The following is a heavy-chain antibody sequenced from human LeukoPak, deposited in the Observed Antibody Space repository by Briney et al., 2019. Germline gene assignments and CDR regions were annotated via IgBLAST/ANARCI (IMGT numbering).Heavy chain of an antibody. CDR2: IYYSGST. CDR1: GGSISSSSCY. J-gene: IGHJ4*02. D-gene: IGHD6-19*01. Sequence: SETLSLTCTVSGGSISSSSCYWGWIRQPPGKGLEWIGSIYYSGSTYYNPSLKSRVTISVDTSKNQFSLKLSSVTAADTAVYYCARQGSSGWYGIHFDYWGQGTLVTVSS. V-gene: IGHV4-39*01. CDR3: ARQGSSGWYGIHFDY.